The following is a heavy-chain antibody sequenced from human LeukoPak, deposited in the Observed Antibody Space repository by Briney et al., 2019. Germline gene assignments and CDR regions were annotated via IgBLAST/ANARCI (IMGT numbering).Heavy chain of an antibody. J-gene: IGHJ3*02. Sequence: PGGSLRLSCAASGFIVSSNYMSWVRQAPGKGLEWVSVIYSGGTTYYADSMKGRFTISRDNAKNSLYLQMNSLRAEDTAVYYCARDYYDILTGYYGDAFDIWGQGTMVTVSS. V-gene: IGHV3-66*01. CDR1: GFIVSSNY. CDR3: ARDYYDILTGYYGDAFDI. D-gene: IGHD3-9*01. CDR2: IYSGGTT.